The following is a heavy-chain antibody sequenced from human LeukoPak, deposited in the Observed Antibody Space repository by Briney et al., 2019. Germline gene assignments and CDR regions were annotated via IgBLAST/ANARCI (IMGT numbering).Heavy chain of an antibody. Sequence: GGSLRLSCVASGFSPTTYWMSWVRQAPGKGLEWVANIKQDGSAKYYVDSVKGRFTISRDNARNPLYLQMNSLRAEDTAVYYCARAEVTVPGGDYWGQGTLVTVSS. CDR2: IKQDGSAK. CDR1: GFSPTTYW. J-gene: IGHJ4*02. CDR3: ARAEVTVPGGDY. V-gene: IGHV3-7*01. D-gene: IGHD2-8*02.